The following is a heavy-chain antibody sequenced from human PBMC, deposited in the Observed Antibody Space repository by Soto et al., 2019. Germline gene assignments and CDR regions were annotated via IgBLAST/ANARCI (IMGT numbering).Heavy chain of an antibody. Sequence: SETLSLTCAVYGGSFSGYYWSWIRQPPGKGLEWIGEINHSGSTNYNPSLKSRVTISVDTSKNQFSLKLSSVTAADTAVYYCARGSPRYCSSTSCWWGWFDPWGQGTLVTVSS. CDR3: ARGSPRYCSSTSCWWGWFDP. J-gene: IGHJ5*02. V-gene: IGHV4-34*01. CDR1: GGSFSGYY. D-gene: IGHD2-2*01. CDR2: INHSGST.